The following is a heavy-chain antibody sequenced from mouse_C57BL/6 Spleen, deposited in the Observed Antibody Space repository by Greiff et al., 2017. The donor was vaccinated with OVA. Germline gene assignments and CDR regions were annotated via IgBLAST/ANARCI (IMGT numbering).Heavy chain of an antibody. Sequence: QVQLQQSGAELVRPGASVTLSCKASGYTFTDYEMHWVKQTPVHGLEWIGAIDPETGGTAYTQKFKGKAILTADKSSSTAYMELRSLTSEDSAVYYCTRGDDEGYYAMDYWGQGTSVTVSS. CDR2: IDPETGGT. J-gene: IGHJ4*01. D-gene: IGHD2-3*01. CDR3: TRGDDEGYYAMDY. CDR1: GYTFTDYE. V-gene: IGHV1-15*01.